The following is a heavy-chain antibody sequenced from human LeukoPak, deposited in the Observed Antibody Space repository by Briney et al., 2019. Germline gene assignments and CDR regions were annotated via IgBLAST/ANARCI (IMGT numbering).Heavy chain of an antibody. CDR3: ARIRDGYNDAYDL. CDR1: GYTFTSNY. D-gene: IGHD5-24*01. V-gene: IGHV1-46*01. Sequence: ASVKVSCKASGYTFTSNYMHWVRQAPGQVLEWTGLINPDGGNTNYAQNFQGRVTLTRDTSTSTVYMELSSLRSEDTAIYYCARIRDGYNDAYDLWGQGTVVTVPS. CDR2: INPDGGNT. J-gene: IGHJ3*01.